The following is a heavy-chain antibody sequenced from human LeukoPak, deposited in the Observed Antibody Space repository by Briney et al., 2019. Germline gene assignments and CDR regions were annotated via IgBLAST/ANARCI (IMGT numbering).Heavy chain of an antibody. J-gene: IGHJ6*02. CDR1: GFPFSGYA. V-gene: IGHV3-64D*09. Sequence: GGSLRLSRSPPGFPFSGYAMHWVPPAPGKRLEYVSPISDSGSSTYYEDSVKGRFTISRDNSKNTLYLQMSSLRAEDTAVYFCVRGYSSGPYGMDVWGQGTTVTVSS. CDR3: VRGYSSGPYGMDV. CDR2: ISDSGSST. D-gene: IGHD2-15*01.